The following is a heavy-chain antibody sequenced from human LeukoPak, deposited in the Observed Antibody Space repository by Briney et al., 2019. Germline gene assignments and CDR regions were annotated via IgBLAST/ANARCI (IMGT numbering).Heavy chain of an antibody. D-gene: IGHD5-18*01. V-gene: IGHV3-64*02. CDR1: GFTFDDYA. J-gene: IGHJ4*02. CDR2: INSNGSHT. CDR3: ARVSGYSYGQ. Sequence: PGGSLRLSCAASGFTFDDYAMHWVRQAPGKGLEYVSGINSNGSHTHYADSVEGRFTISRDNSKNTLYLLMGSLRPEDMALYYCARVSGYSYGQWGQGTLVTVSS.